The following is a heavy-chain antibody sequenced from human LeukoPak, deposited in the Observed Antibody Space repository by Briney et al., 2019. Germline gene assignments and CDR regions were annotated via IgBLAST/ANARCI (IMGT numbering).Heavy chain of an antibody. CDR1: GGSFSGYY. Sequence: SETLSLTCAVYGGSFSGYYWSWIRQPPGKGLEWIGEINHSGSTNYNPSLKSRVTISVDTSKNQFSLKLSSVTAADTAVYYCARDTRGYSNGLHYYYGMDVWGQGTTVTVSS. CDR3: ARDTRGYSNGLHYYYGMDV. J-gene: IGHJ6*02. V-gene: IGHV4-34*01. CDR2: INHSGST. D-gene: IGHD5-18*01.